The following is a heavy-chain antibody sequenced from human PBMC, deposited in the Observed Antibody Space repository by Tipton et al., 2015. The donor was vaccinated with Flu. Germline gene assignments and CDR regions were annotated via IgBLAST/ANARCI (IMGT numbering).Heavy chain of an antibody. CDR3: SRSTYYYGSGSSDY. D-gene: IGHD3-10*01. Sequence: TLSLTCTISGDSISSDYYWGWIRQSPGKGLEWIGNIFRTGNTYRNPSFKSRVTISVDRSKNQFSLKVFSVTAADTAVYYCSRSTYYYGSGSSDYWGQGTLVAVSS. CDR2: IFRTGNT. CDR1: GDSISSDYY. V-gene: IGHV4-38-2*02. J-gene: IGHJ4*02.